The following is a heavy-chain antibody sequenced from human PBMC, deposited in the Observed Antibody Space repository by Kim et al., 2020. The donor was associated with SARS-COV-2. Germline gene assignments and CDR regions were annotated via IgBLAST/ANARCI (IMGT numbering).Heavy chain of an antibody. V-gene: IGHV3-30*18. CDR2: ISYDGSNK. CDR1: GFTFSSYG. CDR3: AKARGIVGATTIKPIDY. Sequence: GGSLRLSCAASGFTFSSYGMHWVRQAPGKGLEGVAVISYDGSNKYYADSVKGRFTISRDNSKNTLYLQMNSLRAEDTAVYYCAKARGIVGATTIKPIDYWGQGTLVTVSS. D-gene: IGHD1-26*01. J-gene: IGHJ4*02.